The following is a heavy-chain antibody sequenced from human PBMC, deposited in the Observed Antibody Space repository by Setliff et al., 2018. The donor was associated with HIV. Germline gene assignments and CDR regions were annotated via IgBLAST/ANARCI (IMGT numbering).Heavy chain of an antibody. D-gene: IGHD3-22*01. J-gene: IGHJ3*02. Sequence: SETLSLTCTVSGGSISSGSYYWSWIRQPAGKGLEWIGRIYTSESTNYNPSLKSRVTISVDTSKKQFSLKVNSVTAADTAGYYCARAPFYSGYDSHDSSGYYLDAFDIWGPGTMVTVSS. V-gene: IGHV4-61*02. CDR1: GGSISSGSYY. CDR2: IYTSEST. CDR3: ARAPFYSGYDSHDSSGYYLDAFDI.